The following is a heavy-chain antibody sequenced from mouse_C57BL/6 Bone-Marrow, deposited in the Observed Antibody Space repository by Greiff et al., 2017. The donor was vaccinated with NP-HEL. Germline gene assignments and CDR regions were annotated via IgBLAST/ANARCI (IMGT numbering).Heavy chain of an antibody. Sequence: VQLQQSGAELVRPGASVKLSCTASGYTFTSYGISWVRQRTGQGLEWIGEIYPRSGNTSYNEKFKGQGTLTADKSSSTAYMELRSLTSEDSAVYFCARKRITTRGCAYWGQGTLVTVSA. V-gene: IGHV1-81*01. CDR1: GYTFTSYG. CDR2: IYPRSGNT. D-gene: IGHD2-4*01. CDR3: ARKRITTRGCAY. J-gene: IGHJ3*01.